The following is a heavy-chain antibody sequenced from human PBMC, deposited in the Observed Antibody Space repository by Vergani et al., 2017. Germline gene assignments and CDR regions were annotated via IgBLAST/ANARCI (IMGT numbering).Heavy chain of an antibody. D-gene: IGHD2-2*01. CDR2: IYYSGST. J-gene: IGHJ3*02. CDR1: GGSISSSSYY. V-gene: IGHV4-39*01. CDR3: ARGSREDIVVVPAATDAFDI. Sequence: QLQLQESGPGLVKPSETLSLTCTVSGGSISSSSYYWGWIRQPPGKGLEWIGSIYYSGSTYYNPSLKSRVTISVDTSKNQFSLKLSSVTAADTAVYYCARGSREDIVVVPAATDAFDIWGQGTMVTVSS.